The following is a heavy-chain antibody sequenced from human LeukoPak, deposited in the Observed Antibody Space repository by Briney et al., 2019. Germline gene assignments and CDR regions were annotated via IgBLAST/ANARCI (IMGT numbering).Heavy chain of an antibody. J-gene: IGHJ4*02. CDR1: GGSFSGYY. CDR3: ARDSSGWFRKGFDY. Sequence: SETLSLTCAVYGGSFSGYYWSWIRQPPGKGLEWIGEINHSGSTNYNPSLKSRVTISVDTSKNQFSLKLSSVTAADMAVYYCARDSSGWFRKGFDYWGQGTLVTVSS. V-gene: IGHV4-34*01. D-gene: IGHD6-19*01. CDR2: INHSGST.